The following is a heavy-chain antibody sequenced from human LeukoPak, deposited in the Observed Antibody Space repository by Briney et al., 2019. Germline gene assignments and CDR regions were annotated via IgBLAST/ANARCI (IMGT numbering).Heavy chain of an antibody. CDR1: GFTFSSYW. CDR3: ARVYYYYMDV. CDR2: ISSDGTNT. Sequence: GGSLRLSCAASGFTFSSYWMQWVRQAPGTGLVWVSRISSDGTNTYYADSVKGRFSISRDNAKNTLYLQMNSLRAEDTAMYYCARVYYYYMDVWGRGTTVTVSS. V-gene: IGHV3-74*01. J-gene: IGHJ6*03.